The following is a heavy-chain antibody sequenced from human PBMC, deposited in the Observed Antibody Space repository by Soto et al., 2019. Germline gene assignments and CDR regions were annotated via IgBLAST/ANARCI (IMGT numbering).Heavy chain of an antibody. CDR3: PREVTHGGGSFSLGL. Sequence: GASVKVSCKTSGYFFTSYYIHWVRQAPGQGLEWMGWINPNNGGTNSAQKFQGRVTMTSDTSINTAYMEITSLMSDDTALYNCPREVTHGGGSFSLGLWGQGTLVTVSS. CDR1: GYFFTSYY. D-gene: IGHD3-9*01. CDR2: INPNNGGT. J-gene: IGHJ4*02. V-gene: IGHV1-2*02.